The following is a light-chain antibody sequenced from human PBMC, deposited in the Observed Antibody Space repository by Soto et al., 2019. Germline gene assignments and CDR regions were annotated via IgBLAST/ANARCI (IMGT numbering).Light chain of an antibody. CDR1: QSVSSY. CDR3: QQYGSSLLWT. J-gene: IGKJ1*01. CDR2: GAS. V-gene: IGKV3-20*01. Sequence: EIVLTQSQITLSLSPVERATLSCRASQSVSSYLAWYQQKPGQAPRLLIYGASTRATDIPDRFSGSGSGTDFTLTISRLEPEDFAVFYCQQYGSSLLWTFGQGTKVDIK.